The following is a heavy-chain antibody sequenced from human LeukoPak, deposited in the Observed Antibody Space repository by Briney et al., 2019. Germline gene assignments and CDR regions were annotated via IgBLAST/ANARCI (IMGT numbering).Heavy chain of an antibody. D-gene: IGHD3-22*01. V-gene: IGHV4-4*07. Sequence: SETLSLTCTVSGGSISSYYWSWIRQPAGKGLEWIGRIYTSGSTNYNPSLKSRVTMSVDTSKNQFSLKLSSVTAADTAVYYCCESSGYYYLGAFDIWGQGTMVTVSS. CDR1: GGSISSYY. CDR2: IYTSGST. CDR3: CESSGYYYLGAFDI. J-gene: IGHJ3*02.